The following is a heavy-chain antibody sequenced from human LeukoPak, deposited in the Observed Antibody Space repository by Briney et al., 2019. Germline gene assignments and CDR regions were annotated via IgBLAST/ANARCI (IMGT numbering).Heavy chain of an antibody. CDR1: GFMFNGYS. CDR2: ISSSSSYI. D-gene: IGHD6-13*01. CDR3: ARDRARGYLDY. Sequence: GGSLRLSCAASGFMFNGYSMTWVRQAPGKGLEWVSSISSSSSYIYYADSVKGRFTISRDNAKNSLYLQMNSLRAEDTAVYYCARDRARGYLDYWGQGTLVTVSS. V-gene: IGHV3-21*01. J-gene: IGHJ4*02.